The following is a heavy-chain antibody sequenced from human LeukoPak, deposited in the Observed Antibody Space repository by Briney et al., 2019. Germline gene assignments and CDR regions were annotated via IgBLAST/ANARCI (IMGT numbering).Heavy chain of an antibody. D-gene: IGHD3-22*01. V-gene: IGHV5-51*01. CDR2: IFPDDSDT. CDR1: GYNFADYW. Sequence: GESLKISCKASGYNFADYWIGWVRQTPGKGLEWMGIIFPDDSDTKNSPSLEGQVTISVDESTTTAYLQWSSLKASDTAVYYCARRLRAVSNTMIWGPADAFDIWGQGTTVTVSS. J-gene: IGHJ3*02. CDR3: ARRLRAVSNTMIWGPADAFDI.